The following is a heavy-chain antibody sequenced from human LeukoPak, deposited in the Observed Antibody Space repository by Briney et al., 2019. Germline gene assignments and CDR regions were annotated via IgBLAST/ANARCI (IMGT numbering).Heavy chain of an antibody. CDR3: AKPSRAGTIDY. CDR1: EFTFSSYA. J-gene: IGHJ4*02. V-gene: IGHV3-23*01. Sequence: GGSLRLSCAASEFTFSSYAMSWVRPAPGKGLEWVSAISGSGGSTYYADSVKGRFTISRDNSKNTLYLQMNSLRAEDTAVYYCAKPSRAGTIDYWGQGTLVTVSS. D-gene: IGHD6-19*01. CDR2: ISGSGGST.